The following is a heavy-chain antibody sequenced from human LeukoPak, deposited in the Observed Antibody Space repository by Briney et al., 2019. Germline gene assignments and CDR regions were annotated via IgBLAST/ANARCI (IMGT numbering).Heavy chain of an antibody. V-gene: IGHV3-48*02. D-gene: IGHD6-13*01. CDR3: ARARRYRSSWYHDY. Sequence: PGGSLRLSCAASGFSFSTYTMNWVRQAPGKGLDWVSHISSSSSTIYYADSVKGRFTISRDNANNSLYLQMNSLRDEDTAVYYCARARRYRSSWYHDYWGQGSLVTVSS. CDR2: ISSSSSTI. CDR1: GFSFSTYT. J-gene: IGHJ4*02.